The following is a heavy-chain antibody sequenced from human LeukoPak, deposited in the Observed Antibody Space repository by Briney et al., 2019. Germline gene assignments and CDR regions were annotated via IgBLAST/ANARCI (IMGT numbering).Heavy chain of an antibody. D-gene: IGHD2-2*01. J-gene: IGHJ4*02. CDR1: GFTFDDYA. V-gene: IGHV3-9*01. CDR3: AKGYCSSTSCCIGY. Sequence: GGSLRLSCAASGFTFDDYAMHWVRQAPGKGLEWVAGISWNSGSICYADSVKGRFTIFRDNDKNSLYLQMNSLRAEDTALYYCAKGYCSSTSCCIGYWGQGTLVTVSS. CDR2: ISWNSGSI.